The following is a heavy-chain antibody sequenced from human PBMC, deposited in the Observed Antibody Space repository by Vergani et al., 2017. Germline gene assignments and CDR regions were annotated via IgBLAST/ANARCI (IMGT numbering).Heavy chain of an antibody. D-gene: IGHD3-10*01. CDR1: GFTSSYYG. CDR3: AXGNYYGSGTYVDP. V-gene: IGHV3-30*03. Sequence: QVHLVESGGGVVQPGRSLRLSCVVSGFTSSYYGMHWVRQAPGKGLEWVAVISYDGTQKYYADSVKGRFTISRDNSKNTLHLQINNLRVEDTAVYYCAXGNYYGSGTYVDPWGQGTLVTVSS. J-gene: IGHJ5*02. CDR2: ISYDGTQK.